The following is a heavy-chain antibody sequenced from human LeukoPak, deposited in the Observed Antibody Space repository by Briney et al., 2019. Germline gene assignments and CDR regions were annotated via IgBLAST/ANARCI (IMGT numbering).Heavy chain of an antibody. Sequence: SETLSLTCTASGGSISSYYWSWIRQPPGKGLEWIGYIYYSGSTNYNPSLKSRVTISVDTSKNQFSLKLSSVTAADTAVYYCARVLGYYDSLVAFDIWGQGTMVTVSS. V-gene: IGHV4-59*01. D-gene: IGHD3-22*01. CDR1: GGSISSYY. CDR3: ARVLGYYDSLVAFDI. J-gene: IGHJ3*02. CDR2: IYYSGST.